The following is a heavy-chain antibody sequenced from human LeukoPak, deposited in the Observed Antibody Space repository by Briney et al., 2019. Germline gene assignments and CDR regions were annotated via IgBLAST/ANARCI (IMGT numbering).Heavy chain of an antibody. CDR3: ASKKWSPTSFDY. V-gene: IGHV3-7*01. J-gene: IGHJ4*02. CDR2: IKQDGSEK. CDR1: GFTFSSYW. Sequence: GGSLRLSCAASGFTFSSYWMSWVRQAPGKGLEWVANIKQDGSEKYYVDSVKGRFTISRDNAKNSLYLQMNSLKAEDTAVYYCASKKWSPTSFDYWGQGTLVTVSS. D-gene: IGHD2-15*01.